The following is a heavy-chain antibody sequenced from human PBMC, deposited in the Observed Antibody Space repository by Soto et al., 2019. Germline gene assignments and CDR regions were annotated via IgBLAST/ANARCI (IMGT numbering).Heavy chain of an antibody. J-gene: IGHJ4*02. V-gene: IGHV4-61*01. CDR2: IYYSGST. Sequence: SETLSLTCTVSGGSVISGSYYWVWIRQPPGKGLELIGYIYYSGSTNYNPSLKSRVTISVDTSKNQFSLKLSSVTAADTAVYYCARIHDYSNYPGYWGQGTLVTVSS. CDR3: ARIHDYSNYPGY. D-gene: IGHD4-4*01. CDR1: GGSVISGSYY.